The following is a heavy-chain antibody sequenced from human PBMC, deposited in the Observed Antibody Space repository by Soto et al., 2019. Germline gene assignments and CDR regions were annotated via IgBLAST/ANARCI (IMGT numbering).Heavy chain of an antibody. J-gene: IGHJ6*02. CDR2: IYYSGST. CDR3: ARGGIAARPGGYYYYGMDV. Sequence: SETLSLTCTVSGGSISSYYWSWIRQPPGKGLEWIGYIYYSGSTNYNPSLKSRVTISVDTSKNQFSLKLSSVTAADTAVYYCARGGIAARPGGYYYYGMDVWGQGTTVTVSS. CDR1: GGSISSYY. D-gene: IGHD6-6*01. V-gene: IGHV4-59*01.